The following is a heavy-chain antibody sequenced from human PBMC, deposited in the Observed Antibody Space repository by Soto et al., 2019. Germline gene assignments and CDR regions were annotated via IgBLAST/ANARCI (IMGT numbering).Heavy chain of an antibody. CDR1: GYTFTSYD. J-gene: IGHJ3*02. V-gene: IGHV1-8*01. CDR3: ARGRQIHGFLEWLDRPDAFDI. CDR2: MNPNSGNT. Sequence: ASVKVSCKASGYTFTSYDINWVRQATGQGLEWMGWMNPNSGNTGYAQKFQGRVTMTRNTSISTAYMELSSLRSEDTAVYYCARGRQIHGFLEWLDRPDAFDIWGQGTMVTVSS. D-gene: IGHD3-3*01.